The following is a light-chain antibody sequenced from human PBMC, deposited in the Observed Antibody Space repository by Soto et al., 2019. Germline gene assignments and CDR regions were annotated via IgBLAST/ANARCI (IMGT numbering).Light chain of an antibody. CDR1: SSDVGRYNL. CDR2: EVI. V-gene: IGLV2-23*02. Sequence: QSALTQPASVSGSPGQSITISCTGTSSDVGRYNLVSWYQQHPGQVPKHMIYEVIKRPSGVSDRFSGSKSGNTASLTISGLQAEDEADYYCCSYVGSGTFNVFGTGTKLTVL. CDR3: CSYVGSGTFNV. J-gene: IGLJ1*01.